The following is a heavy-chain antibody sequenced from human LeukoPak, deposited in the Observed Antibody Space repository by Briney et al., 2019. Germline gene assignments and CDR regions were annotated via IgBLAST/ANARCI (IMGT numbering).Heavy chain of an antibody. CDR2: IYTSGST. CDR1: GGSSSSYY. Sequence: PSETLSLTCTVSGGSSSSYYWSWIRHPAGKGLEWIGRIYTSGSTNYNPSLKSRVTMSVDTSKNQFSLKLSSVTAADTAVYYCARQVPAASSWYYYYYMDVWGKGTTVTVSS. D-gene: IGHD2-2*01. CDR3: ARQVPAASSWYYYYYMDV. V-gene: IGHV4-4*07. J-gene: IGHJ6*03.